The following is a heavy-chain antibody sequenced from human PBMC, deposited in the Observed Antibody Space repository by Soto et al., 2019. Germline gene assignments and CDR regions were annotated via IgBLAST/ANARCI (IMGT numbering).Heavy chain of an antibody. Sequence: XTLSLTCTVSGGSFGSSSYYWGWIRRAPGKGLEWIGSINSSGSTFSNPSLKSRVTLSVDTSKNQFSLKLTSVTADDTALYYCSRRAPEGFDPWGQGTLVTVS. CDR1: GGSFGSSSYY. CDR2: INSSGST. V-gene: IGHV4-39*01. J-gene: IGHJ5*02. CDR3: SRRAPEGFDP.